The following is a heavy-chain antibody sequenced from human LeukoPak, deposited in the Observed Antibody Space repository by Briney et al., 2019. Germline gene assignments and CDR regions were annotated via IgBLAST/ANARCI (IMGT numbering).Heavy chain of an antibody. J-gene: IGHJ4*02. CDR2: INPNSGGT. V-gene: IGHV1-2*02. CDR1: GYTFTGYY. D-gene: IGHD2-2*01. Sequence: GASVKVSCKASGYTFTGYYMHWVRQAPGQGLEWMAWINPNSGGTYYAQNFHDRITMTRDTSISTAYMELSRLRSDDTAIYYCERANALYCSSTSCLFDYWGQGTLVTVSP. CDR3: ERANALYCSSTSCLFDY.